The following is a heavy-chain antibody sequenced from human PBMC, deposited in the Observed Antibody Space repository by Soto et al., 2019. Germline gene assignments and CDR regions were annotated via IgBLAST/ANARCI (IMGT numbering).Heavy chain of an antibody. J-gene: IGHJ6*02. CDR3: ARERGLREPYYYYYGMDV. CDR1: GYTFTSYY. Sequence: ASVNVSCKASGYTFTSYYIPWVRQAPVQGLEWMGIINPSGGSTSYAQKFQGRVTMTRETYTSTVYMELSSLRSEDTAVYYCARERGLREPYYYYYGMDVWGQGTTVTVSS. D-gene: IGHD3-10*01. V-gene: IGHV1-46*01. CDR2: INPSGGST.